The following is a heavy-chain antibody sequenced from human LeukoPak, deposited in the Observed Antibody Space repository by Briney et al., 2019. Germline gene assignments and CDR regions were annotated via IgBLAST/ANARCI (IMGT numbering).Heavy chain of an antibody. D-gene: IGHD2-21*02. CDR2: ISGSGGST. CDR1: GFTFSSYA. CDR3: AKEGYCGGDCYREFDY. J-gene: IGHJ4*02. Sequence: GGSLRLSCAASGFTFSSYAMSWVRQAPGKGLEWVSGISGSGGSTYYADSVKGRFTISRVNSKNTLYLQMNSLRAEDTAVYYCAKEGYCGGDCYREFDYWGQGTLVTVSS. V-gene: IGHV3-23*01.